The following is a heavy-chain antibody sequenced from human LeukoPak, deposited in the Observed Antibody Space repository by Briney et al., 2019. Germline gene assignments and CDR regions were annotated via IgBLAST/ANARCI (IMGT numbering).Heavy chain of an antibody. Sequence: PGGSLRLSCAASGFTFSSYAMSWVRQAPGKGLEWVSAISGSGGSTYYADSVKGRFTISRDNSKNTLYLQMNSLRAEDTAVYYCARDERSYGYFLDYWGQGTLVTVSS. D-gene: IGHD5-18*01. CDR1: GFTFSSYA. CDR2: ISGSGGST. CDR3: ARDERSYGYFLDY. J-gene: IGHJ4*02. V-gene: IGHV3-23*01.